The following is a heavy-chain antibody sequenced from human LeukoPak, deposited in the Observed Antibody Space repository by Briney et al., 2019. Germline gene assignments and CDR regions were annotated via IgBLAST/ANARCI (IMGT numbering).Heavy chain of an antibody. Sequence: GESLKISCKGSGYSFTNYRIGWVRQMPGKGLEWMGIIYPGDSDTKYSPSFQGQVTISADKSISTAYLQWNSLKASDTAMYYCARLPNWNEGFDPWGQGTLVTVSS. CDR3: ARLPNWNEGFDP. CDR2: IYPGDSDT. V-gene: IGHV5-51*01. J-gene: IGHJ5*02. CDR1: GYSFTNYR. D-gene: IGHD1-1*01.